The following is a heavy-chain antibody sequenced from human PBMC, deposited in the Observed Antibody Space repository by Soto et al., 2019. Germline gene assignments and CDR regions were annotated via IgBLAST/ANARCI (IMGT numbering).Heavy chain of an antibody. CDR3: AKLPGSNYYYYYMEV. J-gene: IGHJ6*03. CDR2: ISGSGGST. D-gene: IGHD3-9*01. Sequence: PGGSLRLSCAASGFTFSSYAMSWVRQAPGKGLEWVSAISGSGGSTYYADSVKGRFTISRDNSKNTLYLQMNSLRAEDTAVYYCAKLPGSNYYYYYMEVWGKGTTVTVSS. V-gene: IGHV3-23*01. CDR1: GFTFSSYA.